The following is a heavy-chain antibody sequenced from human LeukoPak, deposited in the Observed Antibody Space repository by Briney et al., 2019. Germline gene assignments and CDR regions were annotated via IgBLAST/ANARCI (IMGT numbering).Heavy chain of an antibody. CDR3: ARQSGAYGRVDY. CDR2: VYYSGST. Sequence: KPSETLSLTCTVSGGSISSSSYYWGWIRQPPGKGLEWIGTVYYSGSTYYNPSLMSRVTISVDTSKNQFSLKLSSLTAADTAVYYCARQSGAYGRVDYWGQGTLVTVSS. V-gene: IGHV4-39*01. J-gene: IGHJ4*02. D-gene: IGHD3-10*01. CDR1: GGSISSSSYY.